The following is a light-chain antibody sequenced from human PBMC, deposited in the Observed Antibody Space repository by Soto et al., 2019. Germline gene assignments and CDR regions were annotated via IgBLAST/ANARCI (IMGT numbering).Light chain of an antibody. J-gene: IGKJ3*01. Sequence: ENFFTRSPGTLSLCPGEGATLSCRASRVVSANYLAWYQQKPGQAPTLLIDGASIRAAGIPDRFGGSGSGTDFTLTVSSLQPEDFATYYCQQLFMYPPTFGPGTKVDIK. CDR1: RVVSANY. CDR2: GAS. CDR3: QQLFMYPPT. V-gene: IGKV3-20*01.